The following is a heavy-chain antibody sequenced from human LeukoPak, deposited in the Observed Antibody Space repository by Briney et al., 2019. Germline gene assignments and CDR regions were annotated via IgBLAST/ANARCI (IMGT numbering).Heavy chain of an antibody. Sequence: GGSLRLSCAASGFTFSRYSMNWVRQAPGKGLEWVADISTSSSSIYYADSVKGRFTISRDNAKNSLYLQMNSLRAEDTAVYCCARGLATTLTNWGQGTLVTVSS. J-gene: IGHJ4*02. CDR1: GFTFSRYS. CDR2: ISTSSSSI. CDR3: ARGLATTLTN. V-gene: IGHV3-48*01. D-gene: IGHD4-11*01.